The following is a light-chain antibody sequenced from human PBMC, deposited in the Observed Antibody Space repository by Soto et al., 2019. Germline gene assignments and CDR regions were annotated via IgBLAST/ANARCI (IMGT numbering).Light chain of an antibody. CDR3: QEYNSYRRT. CDR1: QSVSGW. Sequence: DLQMTQSPSTLSASVGNTFTVTCRASQSVSGWLAWYQQKPGEAPKLLIYDASALPRGVPSRFSGSGSGTKFTLTISSLQADDFATYYCQEYNSYRRTFGQGTKVDIK. CDR2: DAS. V-gene: IGKV1-5*01. J-gene: IGKJ1*01.